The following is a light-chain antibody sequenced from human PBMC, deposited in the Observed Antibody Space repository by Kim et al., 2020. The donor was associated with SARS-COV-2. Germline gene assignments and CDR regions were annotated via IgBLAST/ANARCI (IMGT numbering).Light chain of an antibody. Sequence: VSPGQTASITCSGDKLGDKYACWYQQKPGHSPVLVINQDSKRPSGIPERFSGSNSGNTATLTISGTQSMDEADYYCQAWDSSTAPVFGGGTQLTVL. CDR1: KLGDKY. CDR3: QAWDSSTAPV. V-gene: IGLV3-1*01. J-gene: IGLJ3*02. CDR2: QDS.